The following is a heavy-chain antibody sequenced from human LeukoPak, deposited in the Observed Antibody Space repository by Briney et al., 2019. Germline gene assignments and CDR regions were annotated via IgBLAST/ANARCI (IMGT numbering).Heavy chain of an antibody. CDR1: SGSMSSHY. CDR3: VRVTITMTVVLFDE. D-gene: IGHD3-22*01. J-gene: IGHJ3*01. V-gene: IGHV4-59*11. CDR2: IYYSGST. Sequence: SSETLSLTCTVSSGSMSSHYWSWIGQPPGKGLEWIGYIYYSGSTSYNPWSTNYNSSLKSRVTISVDTSKNQFSLKLSSVAAADTAVYYCVRVTITMTVVLFDEWGQGTMVTVSS.